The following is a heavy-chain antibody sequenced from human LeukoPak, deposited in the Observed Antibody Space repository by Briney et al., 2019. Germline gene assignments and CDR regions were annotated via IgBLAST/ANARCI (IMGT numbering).Heavy chain of an antibody. D-gene: IGHD5-24*01. CDR1: GGSISSGSYY. V-gene: IGHV4-61*02. CDR3: AREVVVGDGYNFGRDHPLRPYYFDY. J-gene: IGHJ4*02. Sequence: PSQTLSLTCTVSGGSISSGSYYWSWIRQPAGKGLEWIGRIYTSGSTNYNPSLKSRVTISVDTSKNQFSLKLSSVTAADTAVYYCAREVVVGDGYNFGRDHPLRPYYFDYWGQGTLVTVSS. CDR2: IYTSGST.